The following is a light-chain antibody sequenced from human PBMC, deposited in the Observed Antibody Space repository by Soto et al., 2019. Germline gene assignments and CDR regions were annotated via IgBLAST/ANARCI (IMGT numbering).Light chain of an antibody. Sequence: QSALTQPASVSGSPGQSITISCTGTSSDIGTYNYVSWYQQHPGQAPKLMIYDVSNRPSGVSDRFSGSKSGNTASLTISGLQAEDEADYYCYSCSRSSGTRYVFGTGTQLTVL. J-gene: IGLJ1*01. CDR3: YSCSRSSGTRYV. V-gene: IGLV2-14*03. CDR2: DVS. CDR1: SSDIGTYNY.